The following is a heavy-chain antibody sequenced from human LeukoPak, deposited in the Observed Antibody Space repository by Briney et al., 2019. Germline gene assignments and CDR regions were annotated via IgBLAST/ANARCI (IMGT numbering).Heavy chain of an antibody. V-gene: IGHV3-48*01. CDR3: AREGYGGAFDY. J-gene: IGHJ4*02. CDR1: GFTFSSYS. Sequence: GGSLRLSCAASGFTFSSYSMNWVRQAPGKGLEWVSYISSSSSTIYYADSVKGRFTISRDNAKNSLYLQMNSLRAEDTAVYYCAREGYGGAFDYWGQGTLVTVSS. D-gene: IGHD4-23*01. CDR2: ISSSSSTI.